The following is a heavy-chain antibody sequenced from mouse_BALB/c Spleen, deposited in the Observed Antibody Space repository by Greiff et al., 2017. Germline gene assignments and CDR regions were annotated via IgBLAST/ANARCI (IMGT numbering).Heavy chain of an antibody. CDR1: GYTFTSYW. J-gene: IGHJ1*01. D-gene: IGHD4-1*01. V-gene: IGHV1-5*01. Sequence: VHVKQSGTVLARPGASVKMSCKASGYTFTSYWMHWVKQRPGQGLEWIGAIYPGNSDTSYNQKFKGKAKLTAVTSTSTAYMELSSLTNEDSAVYYCTRHLTGRSFDVWGAGTTVTVSS. CDR3: TRHLTGRSFDV. CDR2: IYPGNSDT.